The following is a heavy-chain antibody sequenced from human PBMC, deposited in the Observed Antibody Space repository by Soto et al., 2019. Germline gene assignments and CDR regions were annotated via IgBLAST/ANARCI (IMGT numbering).Heavy chain of an antibody. V-gene: IGHV3-23*01. CDR3: AKGDCSGGRCYRGFDY. J-gene: IGHJ4*02. D-gene: IGHD2-15*01. CDR2: VSASGSIT. CDR1: GFRFSNYD. Sequence: SGGSLRLSCAASGFRFSNYDMSWVRQAPGKVQDWASGVSASGSITSYADSAKGRFTNSRDNAKNTMFLQMNSLRAEDTAVYFCAKGDCSGGRCYRGFDYWGQGTLVTVSS.